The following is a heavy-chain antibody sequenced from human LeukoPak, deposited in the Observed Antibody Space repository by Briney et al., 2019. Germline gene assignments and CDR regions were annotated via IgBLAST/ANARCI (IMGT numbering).Heavy chain of an antibody. CDR1: GFTFSSYG. Sequence: PGRSLRLSCAASGFTFSSYGMHWVRQAPGKGLEWVAVISYDGSNKYYADSVKGRFTISRDNSKNTLYLQMNSLRAEDTAVYYCAKDFPKLVVAYDYYYYYYGMDVWGQGTTVTVSS. D-gene: IGHD2-15*01. CDR2: ISYDGSNK. V-gene: IGHV3-30*18. J-gene: IGHJ6*02. CDR3: AKDFPKLVVAYDYYYYYYGMDV.